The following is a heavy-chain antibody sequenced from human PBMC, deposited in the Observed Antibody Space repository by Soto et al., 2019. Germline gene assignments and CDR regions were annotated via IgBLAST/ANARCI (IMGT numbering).Heavy chain of an antibody. CDR2: ISSSGSTI. V-gene: IGHV3-11*01. Sequence: ESGGGLVKPGGSLRLSCAASGFTFSDYYMSWIRQAPGKGLEWVSYISSSGSTIYYADSVKGRFTISRDNAKNSLYLQMNSLRAEDTAVYYCARDLRRGYSSSSSEGVGYWGQGTLVTVSS. CDR1: GFTFSDYY. D-gene: IGHD6-6*01. J-gene: IGHJ4*02. CDR3: ARDLRRGYSSSSSEGVGY.